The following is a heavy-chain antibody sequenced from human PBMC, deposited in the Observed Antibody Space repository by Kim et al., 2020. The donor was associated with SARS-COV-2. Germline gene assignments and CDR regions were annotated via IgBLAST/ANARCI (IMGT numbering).Heavy chain of an antibody. V-gene: IGHV3-21*01. J-gene: IGHJ4*02. CDR1: GFTFSSYS. CDR3: ARDSSSWSFDY. Sequence: GGSLGLSCAASGFTFSSYSMNWVRQAPGKGLEWVSSISSSSSYIYYADSVKGRFTISRDNAKNSLYLQMNSLRAEDTAVYYCARDSSSWSFDYWGQGTLVTVSS. D-gene: IGHD6-13*01. CDR2: ISSSSSYI.